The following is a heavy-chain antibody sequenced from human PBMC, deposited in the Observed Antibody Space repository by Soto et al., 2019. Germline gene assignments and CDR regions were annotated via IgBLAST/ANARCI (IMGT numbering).Heavy chain of an antibody. CDR3: ARGSRDCSGGTCFPLPTAEYFRH. CDR1: GGTFSSHV. Sequence: QVQLVQSGPEVKKPGSSVKVSCKASGGTFSSHVFTWVRQAPGRGLEWMGGIIPMFGTANHAQKCQGRGTLLAEESTNTAYLELSSLRSEDTAVYYCARGSRDCSGGTCFPLPTAEYFRHWGQGTLITVSS. CDR2: IIPMFGTA. D-gene: IGHD2-15*01. V-gene: IGHV1-69*01. J-gene: IGHJ1*01.